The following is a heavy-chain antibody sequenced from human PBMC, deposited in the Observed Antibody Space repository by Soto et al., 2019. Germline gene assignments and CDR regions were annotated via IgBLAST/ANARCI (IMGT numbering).Heavy chain of an antibody. D-gene: IGHD3-3*01. CDR3: ATPTIFGVVIPTDY. J-gene: IGHJ4*02. Sequence: PGGSLRLSCAASGFTFSSYAMSWVRQAPGKGLEWVSAISGSGGSTYYADSVKGRFTISRDNSKNTLYLQMNSLRVEDTAVYYCATPTIFGVVIPTDYWGQGTLVTVSS. V-gene: IGHV3-23*01. CDR1: GFTFSSYA. CDR2: ISGSGGST.